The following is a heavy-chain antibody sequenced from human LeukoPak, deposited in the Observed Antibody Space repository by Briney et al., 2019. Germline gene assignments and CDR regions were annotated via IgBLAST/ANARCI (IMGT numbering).Heavy chain of an antibody. J-gene: IGHJ4*02. V-gene: IGHV4-39*01. Sequence: PSETLSLTCTVSGGSISRSSYYWGWIRQPPGRGLEWIGNIYYSGSTYYNPSLKSRVTISVDTSKNQFSLKLSSVTAADTAVYYCARLPGYSRDKNWGQGTLVTVSS. D-gene: IGHD6-13*01. CDR2: IYYSGST. CDR1: GGSISRSSYY. CDR3: ARLPGYSRDKN.